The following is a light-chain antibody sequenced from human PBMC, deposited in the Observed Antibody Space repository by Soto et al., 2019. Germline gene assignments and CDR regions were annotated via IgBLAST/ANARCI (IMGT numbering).Light chain of an antibody. CDR3: HQYNHAPT. CDR1: QAISSY. V-gene: IGKV1-27*01. J-gene: IGKJ4*01. Sequence: DIQLTQSPSSLSASVGDRVTITCRASQAISSYLAWYQQKPGKVPELLIYATSTLQSGAPSRFSGSVSGTDFTLTTSSLQPEDVATYYCHQYNHAPTFGGGTKVEIK. CDR2: ATS.